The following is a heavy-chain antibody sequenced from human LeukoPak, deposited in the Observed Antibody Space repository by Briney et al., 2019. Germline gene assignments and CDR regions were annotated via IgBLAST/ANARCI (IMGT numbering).Heavy chain of an antibody. V-gene: IGHV1-46*01. CDR3: ARDLQAGDY. CDR1: GYTFTSYY. Sequence: ASVKVSCKASGYTFTSYYMHWVRQAPGQGLEWMGIINPSGGSTSYAQKFQGRVTMTRDTSISTAYMELSRLRSDDTAVYYCARDLQAGDYWGQGTLVTVSS. CDR2: INPSGGST. D-gene: IGHD6-13*01. J-gene: IGHJ4*02.